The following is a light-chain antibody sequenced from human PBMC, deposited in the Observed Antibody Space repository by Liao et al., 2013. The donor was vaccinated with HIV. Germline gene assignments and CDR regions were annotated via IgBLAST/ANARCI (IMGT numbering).Light chain of an antibody. CDR1: NLGDKH. CDR3: QVWDSSSDQGV. J-gene: IGLJ3*02. Sequence: SYDLAQPPSVSVSPGQTATISCSGQNLGDKHASWYQQKPGQSPVLVIYQDVKRPSGIPERFSGFNSGNTATLTISRVEAGDEADYYCQVWDSSSDQGVFGGGTKLTVL. V-gene: IGLV3-1*01. CDR2: QDV.